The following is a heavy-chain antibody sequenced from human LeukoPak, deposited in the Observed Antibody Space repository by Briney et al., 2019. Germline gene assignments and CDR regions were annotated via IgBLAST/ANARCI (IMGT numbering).Heavy chain of an antibody. CDR1: GFTFSSYS. J-gene: IGHJ4*02. D-gene: IGHD3-22*01. CDR3: ARGPYYYDSSGYYGTDY. V-gene: IGHV3-21*01. CDR2: ISSSSYI. Sequence: PGGSLRLSCAASGFTFSSYSMNWVRQAPGKGLEWVSSISSSSYIYYADSVKGRFTISRDNAKNSLYLQMNSLRAEDTAVYYCARGPYYYDSSGYYGTDYWGQGTLVTVSS.